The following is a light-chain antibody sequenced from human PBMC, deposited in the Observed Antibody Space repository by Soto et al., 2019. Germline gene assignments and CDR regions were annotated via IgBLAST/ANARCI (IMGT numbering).Light chain of an antibody. V-gene: IGKV1-5*01. J-gene: IGKJ1*01. Sequence: DIQMTQSPSTLSASVGDRVTITCRASQSISRWLAWFQQKPGKAPRILIFDASTLERGVPSRFSGSGSGTEFTLTISSLQPDDFATKHCQQYTTYFLCTSGQGTKLDIK. CDR1: QSISRW. CDR2: DAS. CDR3: QQYTTYFLCT.